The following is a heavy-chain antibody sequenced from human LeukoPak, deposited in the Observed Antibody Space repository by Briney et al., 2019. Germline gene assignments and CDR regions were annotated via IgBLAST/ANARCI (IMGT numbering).Heavy chain of an antibody. CDR2: FYYRGST. CDR3: ARDYDSSGYYFIPAFDI. D-gene: IGHD3-22*01. CDR1: GGSFSGYY. J-gene: IGHJ3*02. V-gene: IGHV4-34*01. Sequence: KASETLSLTCAVYGGSFSGYYWSWIRQPPGKGLEWIGSFYYRGSTYYNPSLKSRVTIPVDTSKNQFSLRLSSVTAADTAVYYCARDYDSSGYYFIPAFDIWGQGTRVTVSS.